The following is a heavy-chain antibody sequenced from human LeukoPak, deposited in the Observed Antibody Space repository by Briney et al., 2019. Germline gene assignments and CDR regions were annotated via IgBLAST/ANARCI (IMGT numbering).Heavy chain of an antibody. D-gene: IGHD1-26*01. Sequence: ASVKVSCKASGYTFTGYYMHWVRQAPGQGLEWMGWINPNSGGTNYAQKFQGRVTMTRDTSISTAYIELSRLRSDDMAVYYCARSNSGSYSIWPSDAFDIWGQGTMVTVSS. J-gene: IGHJ3*02. CDR3: ARSNSGSYSIWPSDAFDI. CDR2: INPNSGGT. V-gene: IGHV1-2*02. CDR1: GYTFTGYY.